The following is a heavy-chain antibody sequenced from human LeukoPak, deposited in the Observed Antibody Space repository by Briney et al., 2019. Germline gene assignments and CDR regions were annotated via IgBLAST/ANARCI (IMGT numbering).Heavy chain of an antibody. CDR3: ASSPYYDFWSGIPGYFDY. J-gene: IGHJ4*02. CDR2: IIPIFGTA. D-gene: IGHD3-3*01. CDR1: GGTFSSYA. Sequence: GASVKVSCKASGGTFSSYAISWVLQAPGQGLEWMGGIIPIFGTANYAQKFQGRVTITSDESTSTAYMELSSLRSEDTAVYYCASSPYYDFWSGIPGYFDYWGQGTLVTVSS. V-gene: IGHV1-69*13.